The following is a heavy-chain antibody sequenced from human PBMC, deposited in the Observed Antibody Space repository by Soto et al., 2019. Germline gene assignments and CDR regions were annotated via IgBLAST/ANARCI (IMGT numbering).Heavy chain of an antibody. CDR2: ISDRGTT. D-gene: IGHD3-10*01. V-gene: IGHV4-59*01. CDR1: GGSIDYYY. CDR3: ARDSTAWFPYYGIDV. Sequence: KPSETLSLTCTVSGGSIDYYYWTWIRQPPGKGLEWLGYISDRGTTSYNPSLRSRVTISVDTSKNQFSLRLNSVTAADTAVYYCARDSTAWFPYYGIDVWGQGTTVTVSS. J-gene: IGHJ6*02.